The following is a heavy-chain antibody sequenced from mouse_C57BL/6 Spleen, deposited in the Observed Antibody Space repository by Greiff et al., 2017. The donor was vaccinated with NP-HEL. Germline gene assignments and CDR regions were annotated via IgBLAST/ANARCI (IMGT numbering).Heavy chain of an antibody. CDR3: ARSGYYGNYSDY. J-gene: IGHJ2*01. V-gene: IGHV1-55*01. CDR1: GYTFTSYW. D-gene: IGHD2-1*01. Sequence: QVQLQQSGAELVKPGASVKMSCKASGYTFTSYWITWVKQRPGQGLEWIGDIYPGSGSTNYNEKFKSKATLTVDTSSSTAYMQLSSLTSEDSAVYYCARSGYYGNYSDYWGQGTTLTVSS. CDR2: IYPGSGST.